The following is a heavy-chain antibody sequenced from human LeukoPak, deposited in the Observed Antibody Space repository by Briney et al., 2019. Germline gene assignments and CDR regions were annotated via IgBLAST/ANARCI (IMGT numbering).Heavy chain of an antibody. CDR1: GGSISSSSYY. CDR2: IYYSGST. V-gene: IGHV4-39*07. D-gene: IGHD6-13*01. J-gene: IGHJ6*02. CDR3: ARDSGYSSNWSYYYYGMDV. Sequence: SETLSLTCTVSGGSISSSSYYWGWIRQPPGKGLEWIGSIYYSGSTYYNPSLKSRVTISVDTSKNQFSLKLSSVTAADTAVYYCARDSGYSSNWSYYYYGMDVWGQGTTVTVSS.